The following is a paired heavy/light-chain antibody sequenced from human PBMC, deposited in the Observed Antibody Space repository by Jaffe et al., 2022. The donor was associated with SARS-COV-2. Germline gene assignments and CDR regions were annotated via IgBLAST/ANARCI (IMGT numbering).Light chain of an antibody. V-gene: IGKV4-1*01. CDR1: QNILYNSKNKNY. CDR2: WAS. Sequence: DIVMTQSPDSLAVSLGERATINCKSSQNILYNSKNKNYLAWYQQKPGQPPKLLIYWASTRESGVPDRFSGSGSGTDFTLTISSLQAEDVAVYYCHQYYSTPYTFGQGTKLEI. J-gene: IGKJ2*01. CDR3: HQYYSTPYT.
Heavy chain of an antibody. CDR2: INSDGSGT. Sequence: EVQLVESGGGLVQPGGSLRLSCAASGFTFSSYWMHWVRQVPGKGLVWVSRINSDGSGTSYADSVKGRFTISRDNAKNTLYLQMNSLRAEDTAIFYCVRGRGYSGYDATTNLDYWGQGTLVSVSS. V-gene: IGHV3-74*01. CDR3: VRGRGYSGYDATTNLDY. J-gene: IGHJ4*02. CDR1: GFTFSSYW. D-gene: IGHD5-12*01.